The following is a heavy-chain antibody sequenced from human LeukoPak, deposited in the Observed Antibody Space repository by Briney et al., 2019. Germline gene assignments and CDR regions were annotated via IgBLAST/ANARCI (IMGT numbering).Heavy chain of an antibody. CDR1: GYTFTDYY. V-gene: IGHV1-2*04. CDR2: INPNSGGT. J-gene: IGHJ4*02. CDR3: ARGGPYYDYVWGSYRSATFDY. D-gene: IGHD3-16*02. Sequence: ASVKVSCKASGYTFTDYYMHWVRQAPGQGLEWMGWINPNSGGTKYAQKFQGWVTMTRDTSISTAYMELSRLRSDDTAVYYCARGGPYYDYVWGSYRSATFDYWGQGTLVTVSS.